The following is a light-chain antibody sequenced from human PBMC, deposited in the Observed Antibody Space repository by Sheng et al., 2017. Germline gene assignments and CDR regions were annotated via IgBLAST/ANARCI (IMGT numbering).Light chain of an antibody. V-gene: IGLV2-11*01. CDR1: SSDVGSYDY. J-gene: IGLJ2*01. Sequence: QSALTQPRSVSGSPGQSVSISCTGTSSDVGSYDYVSWYQQHPGKAPKVMIYDVNKRPSGVPDRFSGSKSGNTASLTISGLQAEDEADYYCCSYAGTYVIFGGGTK. CDR3: CSYAGTYVI. CDR2: DVN.